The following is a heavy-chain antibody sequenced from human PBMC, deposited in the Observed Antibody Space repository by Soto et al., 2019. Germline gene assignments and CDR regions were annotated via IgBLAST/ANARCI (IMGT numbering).Heavy chain of an antibody. J-gene: IGHJ5*02. D-gene: IGHD2-21*02. V-gene: IGHV1-18*01. CDR1: GYTFTSYG. CDR2: SSAYSGNT. CDR3: ARDKGAYSGGDCYSTWFDP. Sequence: QVQLVQSGAEVKKPGASVKVSCKASGYTFTSYGISWVRQAPGQGLEWMGWSSAYSGNTNYAQKLQGRVTMTTDTSTSTAYMELRSLRSDDTAVYYCARDKGAYSGGDCYSTWFDPWGQGTLVTVSS.